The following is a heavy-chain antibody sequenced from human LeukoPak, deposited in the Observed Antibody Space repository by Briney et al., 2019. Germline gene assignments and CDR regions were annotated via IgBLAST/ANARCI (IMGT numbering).Heavy chain of an antibody. CDR1: GFIFSSRW. J-gene: IGHJ4*02. V-gene: IGHV3-7*01. Sequence: GGSLRLSSAASGFIFSSRWMSWVRQAPGKGLEWVASINQDGSDKRHADSVRGRFTISRDNAKNSLSLQVNSPRAEDTAIYYCATLKDAVTTFDNWGQGTLVTVSS. CDR3: ATLKDAVTTFDN. D-gene: IGHD4-17*01. CDR2: INQDGSDK.